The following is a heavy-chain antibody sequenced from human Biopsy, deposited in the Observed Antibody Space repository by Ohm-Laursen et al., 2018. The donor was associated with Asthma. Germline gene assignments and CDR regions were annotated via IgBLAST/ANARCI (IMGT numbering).Heavy chain of an antibody. J-gene: IGHJ6*02. Sequence: GASVKVSCKASGYTFINYAIHWVRQAPGQRLEWMGWINAGNGNTKYSQKFQGRVTITRDTSASTAYMDLRSLRSEDTAMYYCARTYYDFLTGQVNDAFALWGQGTTVTVSS. CDR3: ARTYYDFLTGQVNDAFAL. V-gene: IGHV1-3*01. CDR1: GYTFINYA. CDR2: INAGNGNT. D-gene: IGHD3-9*01.